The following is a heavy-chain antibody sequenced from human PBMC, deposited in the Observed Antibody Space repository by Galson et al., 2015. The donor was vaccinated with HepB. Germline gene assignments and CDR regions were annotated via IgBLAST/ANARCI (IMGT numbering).Heavy chain of an antibody. CDR1: GFTFSSYA. J-gene: IGHJ4*02. CDR3: ARTYYDFWSGSAEYYFDY. Sequence: SLRLSCAASGFTFSSYAMSWVRQAPGKGLEWVLDISDSGDSTYYADSVKGRFTVSRDNSKNTLYLQMDSLRVEDTALYHCARTYYDFWSGSAEYYFDYWGQGTLVTVSS. D-gene: IGHD3-3*01. CDR2: ISDSGDST. V-gene: IGHV3-23*01.